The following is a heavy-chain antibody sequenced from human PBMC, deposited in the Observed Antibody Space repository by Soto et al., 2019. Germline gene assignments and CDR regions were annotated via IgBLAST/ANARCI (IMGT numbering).Heavy chain of an antibody. CDR1: GDSISSGAW. Sequence: QVQLQESGPGLVKASETLCLTCAVSGDSISSGAWWSWVRQSPGKGLQWIGEIYHSGNTRNNPSLKSRVTMSVDKSNNQFSLNLMSVTAADTATYYCARDSRTGCSSTDCYMSWGRGILVTVSS. J-gene: IGHJ5*02. CDR3: ARDSRTGCSSTDCYMS. D-gene: IGHD2-2*01. V-gene: IGHV4-4*02. CDR2: IYHSGNT.